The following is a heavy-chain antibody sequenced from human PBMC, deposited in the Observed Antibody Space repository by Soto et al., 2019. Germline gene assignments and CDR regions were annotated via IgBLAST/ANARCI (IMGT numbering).Heavy chain of an antibody. CDR1: GGSISSFY. J-gene: IGHJ4*02. CDR3: ARGSSRWDY. V-gene: IGHV4-4*07. D-gene: IGHD6-13*01. Sequence: LSLTFTVSGGSISSFYWSWIRQPAGKGLEWIGRIYSGGRNNYNPSLKSRVTMSVDTSKNQFSLRLSSVAAADTAMYYCARGSSRWDYWGQGTLVTVSS. CDR2: IYSGGRN.